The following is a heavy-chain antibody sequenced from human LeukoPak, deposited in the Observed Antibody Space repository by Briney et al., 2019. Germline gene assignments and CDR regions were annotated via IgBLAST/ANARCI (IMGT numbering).Heavy chain of an antibody. CDR2: VDPEDGET. J-gene: IGHJ6*03. D-gene: IGHD3-3*01. Sequence: ASVKISCKASGYTFTDYYMHWVQQAPGKGLEWMGRVDPEDGETIYAEKFQGRVTITADTSTDTAYMELSSLRSEDTAVYYCATRPRITIFGVTNLHYMDVWGKGTTVTVSS. V-gene: IGHV1-69-2*01. CDR3: ATRPRITIFGVTNLHYMDV. CDR1: GYTFTDYY.